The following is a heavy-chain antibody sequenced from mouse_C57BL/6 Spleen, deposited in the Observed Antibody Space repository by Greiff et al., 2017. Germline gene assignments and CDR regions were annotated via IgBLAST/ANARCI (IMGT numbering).Heavy chain of an antibody. CDR1: GYAFTNYL. V-gene: IGHV1-54*01. CDR3: ARGGYSNSFDY. Sequence: QVQLKESGAELVRPGTSVKVSCKASGYAFTNYLIEWVKQRPGQGLEWIGVINPGSGGTNYNEKFKGKATLTADKSSSTAYMQLSSLTSEDSAVYFCARGGYSNSFDYWGQGTTLTVSS. J-gene: IGHJ2*01. D-gene: IGHD2-5*01. CDR2: INPGSGGT.